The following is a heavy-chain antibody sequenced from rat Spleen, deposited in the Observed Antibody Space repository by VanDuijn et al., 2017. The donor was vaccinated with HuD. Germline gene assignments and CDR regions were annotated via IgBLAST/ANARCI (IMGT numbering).Heavy chain of an antibody. CDR3: TRADYYYGSYPLDY. D-gene: IGHD1-2*01. CDR2: IIYDGSRT. J-gene: IGHJ2*01. V-gene: IGHV5S10*01. CDR1: GFTFSDYT. Sequence: EVQLVESGGGLVQPGRSLKLSCAASGFTFSDYTMAWVRQAPKMGLEWVATIIYDGSRTYYPDSVKGRFTISRDNAKSTLYLQMNSLRSEDTATYYCTRADYYYGSYPLDYWGQGVMVTVSS.